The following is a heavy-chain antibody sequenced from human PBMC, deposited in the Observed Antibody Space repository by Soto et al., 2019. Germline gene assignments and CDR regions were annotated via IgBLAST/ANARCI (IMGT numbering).Heavy chain of an antibody. CDR1: GFTFTSHA. J-gene: IGHJ4*02. D-gene: IGHD6-13*01. Sequence: EVQLLESGGGLVQPGGSLRLSCAASGFTFTSHALSWVRQAPGRGLERVAAISGGGDRTEFADSVKGRFVISRDNSQNTIYLLLNSLRVEDTAVYYCAKSGRWYVGDYFDYWGQGTLVTVSS. CDR3: AKSGRWYVGDYFDY. V-gene: IGHV3-23*01. CDR2: ISGGGDRT.